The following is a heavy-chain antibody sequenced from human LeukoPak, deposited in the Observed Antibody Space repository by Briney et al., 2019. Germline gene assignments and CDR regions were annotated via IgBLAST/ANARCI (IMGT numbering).Heavy chain of an antibody. Sequence: ASVKVSCKASGYTFTGYYMHWVRQAPGQGLEWMGWINPNSGGTNYAQKLQGRVTMTTDTSTSTAYMELRSLRSDDTAVYYCARDGGSYFLVPSNWFDPWGQGTLVTVSS. V-gene: IGHV1-2*02. CDR1: GYTFTGYY. J-gene: IGHJ5*02. D-gene: IGHD1-26*01. CDR2: INPNSGGT. CDR3: ARDGGSYFLVPSNWFDP.